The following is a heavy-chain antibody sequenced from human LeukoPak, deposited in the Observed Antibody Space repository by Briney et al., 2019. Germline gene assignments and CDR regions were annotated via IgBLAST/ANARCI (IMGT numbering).Heavy chain of an antibody. D-gene: IGHD1-26*01. Sequence: SGGSLRLSCAASGFTFSSFWMQWVRHAPGKGLVWVSRIKSDGSGPTYADSVQGRFTISRDNAKNTLYLQMNSLRAEDTAVYYCARDGDWVGGTIDYWGQGTLVTVSS. CDR3: ARDGDWVGGTIDY. CDR2: IKSDGSGP. CDR1: GFTFSSFW. V-gene: IGHV3-74*01. J-gene: IGHJ4*02.